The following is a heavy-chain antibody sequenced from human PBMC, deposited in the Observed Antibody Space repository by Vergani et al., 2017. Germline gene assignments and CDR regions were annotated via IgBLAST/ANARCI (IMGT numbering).Heavy chain of an antibody. CDR3: AIRGYYDILTGYPLSYYGMDV. CDR2: IWYDGSNK. D-gene: IGHD3-9*01. V-gene: IGHV3-33*01. Sequence: QVQLVESGGGVVQPGRSLRLSCAASGFTFSSYGMHWVRQAPGKGLEWVAVIWYDGSNKYYADSVKGRFTISRDNSKNTLYLQMNSLRAEDTAVYYCAIRGYYDILTGYPLSYYGMDVWGQGTTVTVSS. J-gene: IGHJ6*02. CDR1: GFTFSSYG.